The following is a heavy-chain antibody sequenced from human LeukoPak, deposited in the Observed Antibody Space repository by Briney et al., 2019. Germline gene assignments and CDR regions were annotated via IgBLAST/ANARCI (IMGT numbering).Heavy chain of an antibody. CDR1: GHTFTGYY. CDR3: ARDRSRLVDV. CDR2: INPNSGGT. D-gene: IGHD3-10*01. J-gene: IGHJ6*04. Sequence: ASVKVSCKASGHTFTGYYMYWVRQAPGQGLEWMGWINPNSGGTNYAQKFQGRVTMTRDTSISTAYMELSRLRSDDTAVYYCARDRSRLVDVWGKGTTVTVSS. V-gene: IGHV1-2*02.